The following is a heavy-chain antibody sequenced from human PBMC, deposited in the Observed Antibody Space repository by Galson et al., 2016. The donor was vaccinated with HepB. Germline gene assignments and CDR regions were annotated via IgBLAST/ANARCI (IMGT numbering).Heavy chain of an antibody. CDR1: GFTFSSYA. Sequence: SLRLSCAASGFTFSSYAMTWVRQVPGKGLEWVSTISGNGGSTYYADSVKGRFTISRDNSKDTLYLHMNSLGAEDTAIYYCAKVYCSGANCPAGSYYFDYWGQGTLVTVSS. J-gene: IGHJ4*02. CDR2: ISGNGGST. V-gene: IGHV3-23*01. CDR3: AKVYCSGANCPAGSYYFDY. D-gene: IGHD2-15*01.